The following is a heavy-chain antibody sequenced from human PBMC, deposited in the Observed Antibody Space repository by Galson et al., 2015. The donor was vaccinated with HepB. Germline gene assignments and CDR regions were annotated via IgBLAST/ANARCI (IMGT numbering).Heavy chain of an antibody. CDR3: ARDSSLSGYDHNWFDP. J-gene: IGHJ5*02. CDR2: ISAYNGNT. V-gene: IGHV1-18*04. Sequence: SVKVSCKASGYTFTSYGISWVRQAPGQGLEWMGWISAYNGNTNYAQKLQGRVTTTTDTSTSTAYMELRSLRSDDTAVYYCARDSSLSGYDHNWFDPWGQGTLVTVSS. CDR1: GYTFTSYG. D-gene: IGHD5-12*01.